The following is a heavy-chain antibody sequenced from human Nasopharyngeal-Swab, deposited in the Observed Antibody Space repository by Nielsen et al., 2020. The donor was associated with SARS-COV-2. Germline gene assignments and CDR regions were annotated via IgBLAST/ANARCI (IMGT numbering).Heavy chain of an antibody. CDR2: ISYDGSNK. D-gene: IGHD1-26*01. J-gene: IGHJ4*02. CDR1: GFTFSSYG. V-gene: IGHV3-30*03. Sequence: GGSLRLSCAASGFTFSSYGMHWVRQAPGKGLEWVAVISYDGSNKYYADSVKGRFTISRDNSKNTLYLQMNSLRAEDTAVYYCARFYQVGYYFDYWGQGTLVTVSS. CDR3: ARFYQVGYYFDY.